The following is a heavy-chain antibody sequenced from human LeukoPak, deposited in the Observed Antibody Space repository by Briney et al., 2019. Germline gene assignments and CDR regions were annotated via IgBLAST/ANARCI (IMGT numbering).Heavy chain of an antibody. V-gene: IGHV3-7*03. CDR3: AITMEYHDFWSGHYPGAFDI. CDR2: IKQDGSEK. J-gene: IGHJ3*02. D-gene: IGHD3-3*01. Sequence: GSLRLSCAASGFTVRRNYMSWVRQAPGEGLEWVANIKQDGSEKYYVDSVKGPFTISRDNSKNTLYLQMNSLRAEDTAVYYCAITMEYHDFWSGHYPGAFDIWGQGTMVTVSS. CDR1: GFTVRRNY.